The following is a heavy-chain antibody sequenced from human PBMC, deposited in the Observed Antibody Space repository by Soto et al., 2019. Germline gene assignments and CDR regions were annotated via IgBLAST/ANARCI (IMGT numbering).Heavy chain of an antibody. CDR2: ISRSGDST. D-gene: IGHD3-16*01. V-gene: IGHV3-23*01. Sequence: EVQLLESGGGLVQPGGSLRLSCAASGFTFSNYAMTWVRQAPGKGLEWVSAISRSGDSTYYADSVKCRFTISRYNSKNPLNVQMNSLRAEDTAVYYCAKGAFGGHYYYGMDVWGQGTTVTLSS. J-gene: IGHJ6*02. CDR1: GFTFSNYA. CDR3: AKGAFGGHYYYGMDV.